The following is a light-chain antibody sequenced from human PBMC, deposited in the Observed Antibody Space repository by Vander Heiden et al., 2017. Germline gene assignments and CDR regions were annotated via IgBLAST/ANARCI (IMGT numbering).Light chain of an antibody. Sequence: QSALTQPASVSGSPGQSITISCTGTSSDVGSYNLVSWYQQHPGKAPKRMIYDVSKRPSGVSNRFSGSKSGNTASLTISGLQAEDKSDYYCCSYAGSSTSVVFGGGTKLTVL. CDR3: CSYAGSSTSVV. J-gene: IGLJ2*01. CDR2: DVS. V-gene: IGLV2-23*02. CDR1: SSDVGSYNL.